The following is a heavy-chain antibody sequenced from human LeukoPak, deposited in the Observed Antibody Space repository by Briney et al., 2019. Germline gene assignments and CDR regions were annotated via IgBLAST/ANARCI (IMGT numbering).Heavy chain of an antibody. CDR2: INHSGSN. V-gene: IGHV4-34*01. Sequence: SETLSLTCAVYGGSFSGYYWSWIRQPPGKGLEWIGEINHSGSNNYNPSLKSRVTISVDTSKNQFSLKLSSVTAADTAVYYCARVKYSSSSFDYWGQGTLVTVSS. D-gene: IGHD6-6*01. J-gene: IGHJ4*02. CDR1: GGSFSGYY. CDR3: ARVKYSSSSFDY.